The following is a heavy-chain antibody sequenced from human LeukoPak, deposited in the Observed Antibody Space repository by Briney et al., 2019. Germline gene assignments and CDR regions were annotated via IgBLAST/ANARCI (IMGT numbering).Heavy chain of an antibody. CDR3: ARVTSVAGHFDY. J-gene: IGHJ4*02. V-gene: IGHV4-38-2*02. CDR1: GYSISSGYY. D-gene: IGHD6-19*01. Sequence: SETLSLTCTVSGYSISSGYYWGWIRQPPGKGLEWIAYIYHSGNTYYNPSLKSRVTISVDTSKNQFSLRLSSVTAADTAVYYCARVTSVAGHFDYWGQGTLVTVSS. CDR2: IYHSGNT.